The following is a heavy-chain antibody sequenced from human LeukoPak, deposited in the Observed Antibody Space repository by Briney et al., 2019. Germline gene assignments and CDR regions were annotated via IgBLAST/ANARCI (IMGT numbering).Heavy chain of an antibody. J-gene: IGHJ4*02. CDR3: AKVHRAYDYDSGSYYDSGFDY. D-gene: IGHD3-10*01. V-gene: IGHV3-23*01. CDR2: ISGSGGST. Sequence: PGGSLRLSCAASGFTFSSYAMSWARQAPGKGLEWDSKISGSGGSTYYADSVKGRFTISRDNSKNTLYLQMNSLRAEDTAIYYCAKVHRAYDYDSGSYYDSGFDYWGQGTLVTVSS. CDR1: GFTFSSYA.